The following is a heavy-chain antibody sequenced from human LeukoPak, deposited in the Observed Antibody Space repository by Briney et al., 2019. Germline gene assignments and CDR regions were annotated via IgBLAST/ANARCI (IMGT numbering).Heavy chain of an antibody. CDR1: GGSINSGSYY. CDR2: IYTSGST. D-gene: IGHD3-9*01. V-gene: IGHV4-61*02. Sequence: SQTLSLTCTVSGGSINSGSYYWSWIRQPAGKGLEWIGRIYTSGSTSYNPSLKSRVTISVDTSKNQFSLKLSSVTAADTAVYYCASGLRYFDLYYWGQGTLVTVSS. CDR3: ASGLRYFDLYY. J-gene: IGHJ4*02.